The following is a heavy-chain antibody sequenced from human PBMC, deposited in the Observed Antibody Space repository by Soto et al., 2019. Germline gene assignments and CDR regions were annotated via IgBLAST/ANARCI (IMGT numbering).Heavy chain of an antibody. Sequence: QVQLQQWGAGLLKPSETLSLTCAVYGGSFSGYYWSWIRQPPGKGLEWIGEINHSGSTNYNPSLKSRVTISVDTSKNQFSLKLSSVTAADTAVYHCARGRGLLNWGQGTLVTVSS. CDR1: GGSFSGYY. D-gene: IGHD2-21*02. V-gene: IGHV4-34*01. CDR2: INHSGST. CDR3: ARGRGLLN. J-gene: IGHJ4*02.